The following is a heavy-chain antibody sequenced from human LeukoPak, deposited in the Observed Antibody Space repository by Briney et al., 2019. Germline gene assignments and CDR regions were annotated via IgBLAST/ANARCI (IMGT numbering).Heavy chain of an antibody. CDR1: GGSFSGYY. CDR2: MNPSGST. D-gene: IGHD3-22*01. CDR3: ARGRQDVTMIVVVMTAVSYYLDV. Sequence: KPSETLSLTCAVYGGSFSGYYWTWIRQTPEKGLEWIGEMNPSGSTSYNPSLTSRVTISVDTSKNQFSLKLSSVTAADTAVYYCARGRQDVTMIVVVMTAVSYYLDVWGKGTTVTVS. V-gene: IGHV4-34*01. J-gene: IGHJ6*03.